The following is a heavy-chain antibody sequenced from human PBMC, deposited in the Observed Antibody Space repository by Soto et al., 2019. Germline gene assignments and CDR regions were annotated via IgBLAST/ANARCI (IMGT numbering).Heavy chain of an antibody. Sequence: GSLRLSCAASGFSFSSSAMSWVRQAPGKGLEWVSAISESGDNTFYADSVKGRFTISRENSNNALYLQMDTLRAEDTALYFCAKGGYTYGLDPWGQGTLVTVSS. D-gene: IGHD5-18*01. CDR3: AKGGYTYGLDP. CDR1: GFSFSSSA. CDR2: ISESGDNT. J-gene: IGHJ5*02. V-gene: IGHV3-23*01.